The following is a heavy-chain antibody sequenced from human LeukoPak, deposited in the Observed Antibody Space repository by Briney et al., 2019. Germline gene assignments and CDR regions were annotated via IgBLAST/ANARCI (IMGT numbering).Heavy chain of an antibody. Sequence: SVKVSCKASGGTFSSYAISWVRQAPGQGLEWMGGIIPIFGTANYAQKFQGRVTITADKSTSTAYMELGSLRSEDTAVYYCARDRLFGYYYDSSGTDDAFDIWGQGTMVTVSS. CDR3: ARDRLFGYYYDSSGTDDAFDI. V-gene: IGHV1-69*06. CDR2: IIPIFGTA. D-gene: IGHD3-22*01. CDR1: GGTFSSYA. J-gene: IGHJ3*02.